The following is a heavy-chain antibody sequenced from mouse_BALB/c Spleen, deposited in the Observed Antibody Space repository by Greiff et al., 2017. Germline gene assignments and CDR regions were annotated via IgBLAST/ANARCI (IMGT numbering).Heavy chain of an antibody. Sequence: EVKLMESGAELVRSGASVKLSCTASGFNIKDYYMHWVKQRPEQGLEWIGWIDPENGDTEYAPKFQGKATMTADTSSNTAYLQLSSLTSEDTAVYYCNAAYYRYGWGQGTLVTVSA. CDR2: IDPENGDT. CDR1: GFNIKDYY. D-gene: IGHD2-14*01. V-gene: IGHV14-4*02. CDR3: NAAYYRYG. J-gene: IGHJ3*01.